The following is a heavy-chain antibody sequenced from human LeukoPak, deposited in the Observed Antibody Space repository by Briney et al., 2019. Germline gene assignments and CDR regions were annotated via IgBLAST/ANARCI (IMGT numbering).Heavy chain of an antibody. V-gene: IGHV4-39*07. Sequence: SETLSLTCTVSGGSISSNYYYWGWIRQPPGKGLEWIGSIYYSGHTYNNPSLKGRATISVDTSNTQFSLKLSSVTAAATAIYYCASEYWSGDSWEGGHFDYWGQGTLVTVSS. D-gene: IGHD2-15*01. J-gene: IGHJ4*02. CDR2: IYYSGHT. CDR1: GGSISSNYYY. CDR3: ASEYWSGDSWEGGHFDY.